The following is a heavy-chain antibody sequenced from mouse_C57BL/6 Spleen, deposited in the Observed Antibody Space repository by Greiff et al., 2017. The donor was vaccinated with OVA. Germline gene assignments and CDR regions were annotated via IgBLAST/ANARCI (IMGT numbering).Heavy chain of an antibody. D-gene: IGHD1-1*01. CDR2: IDPSDSYT. CDR1: GYTFTSYW. J-gene: IGHJ2*01. CDR3: ARGLLRSYYFDY. V-gene: IGHV1-69*01. Sequence: QVQLKQPGAELVMPGASVKLSCKASGYTFTSYWMHWVKPRPGQGLEWIGEIDPSDSYTNYNQKFKGKSTLTVDKSSSTAYMQLSSLTSEDSAVYYCARGLLRSYYFDYWGQGTTLTVSS.